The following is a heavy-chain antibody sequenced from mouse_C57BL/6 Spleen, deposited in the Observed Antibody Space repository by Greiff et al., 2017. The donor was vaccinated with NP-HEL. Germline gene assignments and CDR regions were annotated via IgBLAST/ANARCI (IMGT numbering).Heavy chain of an antibody. CDR1: GYTFTSYW. CDR2: IDPSDSYT. J-gene: IGHJ1*03. CDR3: ARGGGSGRWYFDV. D-gene: IGHD1-1*01. V-gene: IGHV1-59*01. Sequence: QVQLQQSGAELVRPGTSVKLSCKASGYTFTSYWMHWVKQRPGQGLEWIGVIDPSDSYTNYNQKFKGKATLTVDTSSSTAYMQLSSLTSEDSAVYYCARGGGSGRWYFDVWGTGTTVTVSS.